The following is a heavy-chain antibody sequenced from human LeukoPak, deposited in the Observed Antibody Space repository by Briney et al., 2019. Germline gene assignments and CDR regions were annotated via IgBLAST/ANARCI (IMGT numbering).Heavy chain of an antibody. CDR3: AKDHQTTAMVVFDY. J-gene: IGHJ4*02. CDR2: ISGSGGST. V-gene: IGHV3-23*01. D-gene: IGHD5-18*01. Sequence: PGGSLRLSCAASGFTISNYWMHWVRQAPGKGLVWVSAISGSGGSTYYADSVKGRFTISRDNSKNTLYLQMNSLRAEDTAVYYCAKDHQTTAMVVFDYWGQGTLATVSS. CDR1: GFTISNYW.